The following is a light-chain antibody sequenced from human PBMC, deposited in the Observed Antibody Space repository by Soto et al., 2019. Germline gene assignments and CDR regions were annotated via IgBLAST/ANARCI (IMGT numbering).Light chain of an antibody. Sequence: DIQMTQSPSSLSASVRDRVTITCRASQSIGNHLNWYQHKPGKAPILLIYAASSLQSGVPSRFSGSGSGTDLTLTISSLQPEDFASYYCQQSGDTPPWTFGQGTKVEV. CDR1: QSIGNH. CDR2: AAS. V-gene: IGKV1-39*01. J-gene: IGKJ1*01. CDR3: QQSGDTPPWT.